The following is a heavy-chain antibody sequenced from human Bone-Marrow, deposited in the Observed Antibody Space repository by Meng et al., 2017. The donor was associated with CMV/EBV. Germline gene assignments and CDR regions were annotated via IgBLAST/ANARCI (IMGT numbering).Heavy chain of an antibody. V-gene: IGHV4-61*01. CDR1: GGSVSSGSYY. D-gene: IGHD6-13*01. J-gene: IGHJ5*02. CDR3: ARDASAAGTDWFDP. CDR2: IYYSGST. Sequence: SETLSLTCTVSGGSVSSGSYYWSWIRQPPGKGLEWIGYIYYSGSTNYNPSLKSRVTISVDTSKNQFSLKLSSVTAADTAVYYCARDASAAGTDWFDPWGQGNLVTVYS.